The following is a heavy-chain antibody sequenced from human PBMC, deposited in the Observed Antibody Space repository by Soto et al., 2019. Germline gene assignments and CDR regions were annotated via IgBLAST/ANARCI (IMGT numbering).Heavy chain of an antibody. V-gene: IGHV3-30-3*01. CDR2: TSYDGTNK. CDR3: ARGDGAFDI. J-gene: IGHJ3*02. CDR1: GFTRSNYA. Sequence: QVQLVESGGGVAQPGGSLRLSCTASGFTRSNYAMHWVRQGPGKGLEWVAVTSYDGTNKYDADSVKGRFTISRDNSKNTLFLEMNILKSEDTAVYHCARGDGAFDIWGQGTMVIVSS.